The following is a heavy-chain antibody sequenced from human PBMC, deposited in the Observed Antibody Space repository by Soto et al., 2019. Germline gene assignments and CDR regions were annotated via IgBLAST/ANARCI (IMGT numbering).Heavy chain of an antibody. D-gene: IGHD3-16*01. V-gene: IGHV3-74*01. CDR2: VHSGGTTT. CDR3: AMGDRGGFDL. CDR1: GFTFDYYW. Sequence: EVQLVESGGGLVQPGESLRLSCAASGFTFDYYWMHWVRQAPGKGLVWVSRVHSGGTTTTYADSVKGRFTISRDKARNTVCLTTCSLRAEDTAIDYCAMGDRGGFDLGGNGTMVTVSS. J-gene: IGHJ3*01.